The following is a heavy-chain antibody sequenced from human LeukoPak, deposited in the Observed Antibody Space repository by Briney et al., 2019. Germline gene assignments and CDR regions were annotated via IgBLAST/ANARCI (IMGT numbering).Heavy chain of an antibody. CDR1: RYTLTELS. CDR3: VTGNGLAGGVVFDY. V-gene: IGHV1-24*01. Sequence: ASVKVSCMVCRYTLTELSMHWVRQAPGKGLERMGGFDPEDGETIYAQKFQGRVTMTEDTSTDTAYMELSSLRSEDTAVYYCVTGNGLAGGVVFDYWGQGTLVTVSS. J-gene: IGHJ4*02. D-gene: IGHD3-3*01. CDR2: FDPEDGET.